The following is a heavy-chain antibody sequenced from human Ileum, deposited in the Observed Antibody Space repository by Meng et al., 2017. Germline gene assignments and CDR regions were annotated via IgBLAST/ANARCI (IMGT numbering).Heavy chain of an antibody. J-gene: IGHJ4*02. V-gene: IGHV4-34*01. D-gene: IGHD7-27*01. Sequence: HQWGPGLFEPSETRSLTWAVYGGSLRGYYWSWIRQPPGKGLEWIGEINHSGSTNYNPSLKSRVTISVDTSKNQFSLKLSSVTAADTAVYYCARGTGDIRVGFDYWGQGTLVTVSS. CDR3: ARGTGDIRVGFDY. CDR2: INHSGST. CDR1: GGSLRGYY.